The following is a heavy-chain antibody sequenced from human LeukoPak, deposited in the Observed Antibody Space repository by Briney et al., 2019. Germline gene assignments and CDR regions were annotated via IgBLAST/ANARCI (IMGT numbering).Heavy chain of an antibody. CDR1: GGSISSSSYY. CDR2: IYYSGST. CDR3: ARTVVTPNPGYYYYYMDV. V-gene: IGHV4-39*01. D-gene: IGHD4-23*01. Sequence: SETLSLTCTVSGGSISSSSYYWGWIRQPPGKGLEWIGSIYYSGSTYHNPSLKSRVTISVDTSKNQFSLKLSSVTAADTAVYYCARTVVTPNPGYYYYYMDVWGKGTTVTISS. J-gene: IGHJ6*03.